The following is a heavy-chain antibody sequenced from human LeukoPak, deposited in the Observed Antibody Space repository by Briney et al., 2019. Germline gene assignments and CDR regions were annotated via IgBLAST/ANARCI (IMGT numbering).Heavy chain of an antibody. CDR1: GFTFSSYE. V-gene: IGHV3-48*03. CDR2: ISSSGSTI. D-gene: IGHD3-9*01. J-gene: IGHJ4*02. CDR3: AREALRLVLDY. Sequence: PGGSLRLSCAASGFTFSSYEMNWVRQAPGKGLGWVSYISSSGSTIYYADSVKGRFTISRDNAKNSLYLQMNSLRAEDTAVYYCAREALRLVLDYWSQGTLVTVSS.